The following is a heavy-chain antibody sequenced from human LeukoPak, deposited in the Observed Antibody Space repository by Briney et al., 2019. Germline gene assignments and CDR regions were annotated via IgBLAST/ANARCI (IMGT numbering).Heavy chain of an antibody. Sequence: PGGSLRLSCAASGFTFSSFGMNWVRQAPGKGLEWVSSISSSGNYIYYADSVKGRFTISRDNAKNSLYLQMNSLRAEDTAVYYCASSIVVVTARYNWFDPWGQGTLVTVSS. CDR2: ISSSGNYI. J-gene: IGHJ5*02. D-gene: IGHD2-21*02. V-gene: IGHV3-21*01. CDR3: ASSIVVVTARYNWFDP. CDR1: GFTFSSFG.